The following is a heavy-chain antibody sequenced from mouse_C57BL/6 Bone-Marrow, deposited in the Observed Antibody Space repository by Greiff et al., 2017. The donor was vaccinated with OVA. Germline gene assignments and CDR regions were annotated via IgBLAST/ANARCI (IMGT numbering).Heavy chain of an antibody. V-gene: IGHV1-80*01. Sequence: QVQLQQSGAELVKPGASVKISCKASGYAFSSYWMNWVKQRPGQGLEWIGQIYPGDGDTNYNGKFKGKATLTADKSSSSAYMQLSSLTSEDSAVYFCARSRWLPFAYWGQGTRVTVSA. J-gene: IGHJ3*01. CDR1: GYAFSSYW. D-gene: IGHD2-3*01. CDR2: IYPGDGDT. CDR3: ARSRWLPFAY.